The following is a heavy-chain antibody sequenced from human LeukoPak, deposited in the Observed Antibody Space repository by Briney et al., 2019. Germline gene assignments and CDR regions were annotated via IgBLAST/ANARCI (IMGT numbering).Heavy chain of an antibody. CDR3: AKEGRFLEWLLSDYYYYMDV. CDR2: INADGSST. D-gene: IGHD3-3*01. CDR1: GFTFNTYW. J-gene: IGHJ6*03. V-gene: IGHV3-74*01. Sequence: PGGSLRLSCAASGFTFNTYWMHWVRQAPGKGLVWVSSINADGSSTSYADSMKGRFTISRDNAKNTLYLQMNSLRAEDTAVYYCAKEGRFLEWLLSDYYYYMDVWGKGTTVTVSS.